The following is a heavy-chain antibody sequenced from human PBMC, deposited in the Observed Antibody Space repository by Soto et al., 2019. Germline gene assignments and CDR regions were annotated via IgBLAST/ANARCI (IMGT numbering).Heavy chain of an antibody. V-gene: IGHV3-21*01. J-gene: IGHJ4*02. CDR3: ARVRRDDFWSGYFDFDY. CDR1: GFTFSSYS. D-gene: IGHD3-3*01. CDR2: ISSSSSYI. Sequence: EVQLVESGGGLVKPGGSLRLSCAASGFTFSSYSMNWVRQAPGKGLEWVSSISSSSSYIYYADSVKGRFTISRDNAKNSLYLQMNSLRAEDTAVYYCARVRRDDFWSGYFDFDYWGQGTLVTVSS.